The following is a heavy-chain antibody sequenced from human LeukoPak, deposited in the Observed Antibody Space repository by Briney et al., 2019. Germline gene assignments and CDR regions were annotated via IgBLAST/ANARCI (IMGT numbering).Heavy chain of an antibody. CDR3: AKDLVYYGSGSLDP. CDR2: ISGSGGST. CDR1: GFTFSSYA. Sequence: GGSLRLSCAASGFTFSSYAMSWVRQAPGKGLEWVSAISGSGGSTYYADSVKGRFTISRDNSKSTLYLQMNSLRAEDTAVYYCAKDLVYYGSGSLDPWGQGTLVTVSS. V-gene: IGHV3-23*01. D-gene: IGHD3-10*01. J-gene: IGHJ5*02.